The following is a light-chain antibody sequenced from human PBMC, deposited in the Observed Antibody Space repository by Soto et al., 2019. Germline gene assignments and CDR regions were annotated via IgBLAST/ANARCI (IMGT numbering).Light chain of an antibody. J-gene: IGKJ5*01. CDR2: ATS. Sequence: EIVLTQFPGTVYMSPGEIATLSCRASRSVGSLYLAWYQQKPGQAPRLLMYATSSRATGIPDRFSGSGSGTDFTLTISSLEPEDCAVYYCQRYGYSARTFGPGTRLEIK. CDR1: RSVGSLY. V-gene: IGKV3-20*01. CDR3: QRYGYSART.